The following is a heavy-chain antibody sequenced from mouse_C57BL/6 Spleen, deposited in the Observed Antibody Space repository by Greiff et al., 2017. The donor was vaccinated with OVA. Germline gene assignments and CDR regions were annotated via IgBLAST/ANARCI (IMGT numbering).Heavy chain of an antibody. V-gene: IGHV1-66*01. Sequence: QVQLQQSGPELVKPGASVKISCKASGYSFTSYYIHWVKQRPGQGLEWIGWIYPGSGNTKYNEKFKGKATLTADTSSSTAYRQLSSLTSEDSAVYYCARGYDYDGSWFAYWGQGTLVTVSA. CDR2: IYPGSGNT. J-gene: IGHJ3*01. CDR1: GYSFTSYY. CDR3: ARGYDYDGSWFAY. D-gene: IGHD2-4*01.